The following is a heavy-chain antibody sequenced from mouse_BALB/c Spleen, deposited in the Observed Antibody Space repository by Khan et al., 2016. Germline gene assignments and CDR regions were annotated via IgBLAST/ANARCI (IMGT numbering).Heavy chain of an antibody. CDR2: INTYTGEP. CDR1: GYTFTNYG. D-gene: IGHD2-13*01. CDR3: AIYWTSDWYFDV. J-gene: IGHJ1*01. Sequence: QIQLVQSGPELKKPGETVKISCKASGYTFTNYGMNWVKQAPGKGLKWMGWINTYTGEPTYADDFKGRFAFSLETSASTAYLQINNLKNEDTATXFCAIYWTSDWYFDVWGAGTTVTVSS. V-gene: IGHV9-3-1*01.